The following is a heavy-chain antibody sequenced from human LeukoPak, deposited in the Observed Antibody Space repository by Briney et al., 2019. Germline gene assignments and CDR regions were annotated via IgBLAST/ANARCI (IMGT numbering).Heavy chain of an antibody. CDR2: ISGSGGST. CDR1: GFTFSSYA. J-gene: IGHJ4*02. CDR3: AKVVSSQTYYFDY. V-gene: IGHV3-23*01. D-gene: IGHD2/OR15-2a*01. Sequence: GGSLRLSCAASGFTFSSYAMSWVRQAPGKGLEWVSTISGSGGSTYYADSVKGRFTISRDNSTNTLYLQMNSLRAEDTAVYYCAKVVSSQTYYFDYWGQGTLVTVSS.